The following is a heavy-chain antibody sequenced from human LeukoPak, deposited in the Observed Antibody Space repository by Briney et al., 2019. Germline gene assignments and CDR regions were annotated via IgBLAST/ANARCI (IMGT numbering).Heavy chain of an antibody. CDR1: GGTLSSYA. CDR2: IIPILGIA. J-gene: IGHJ4*02. CDR3: ATYSPAGDY. D-gene: IGHD6-13*01. V-gene: IGHV1-69*04. Sequence: ASVKVSCKASGGTLSSYAISWVRQAPGQGLEWMGRIIPILGIAIYAQKFQGRVTMTEDTSTDTAYMELSSLRSEDTAVYYCATYSPAGDYWGQGTLVTVSS.